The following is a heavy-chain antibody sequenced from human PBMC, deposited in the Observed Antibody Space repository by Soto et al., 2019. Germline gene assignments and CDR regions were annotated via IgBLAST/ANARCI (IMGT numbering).Heavy chain of an antibody. CDR3: ARDGSVGTGWFDP. D-gene: IGHD1-26*01. V-gene: IGHV4-38-2*02. CDR1: GHSIISGYF. CDR2: IYYGGTA. J-gene: IGHJ5*02. Sequence: TSETLSLTCAVSGHSIISGYFCCCLRQPPGKGLEWIGSIYYGGTAYYNPSLKSRVTISLDMSKNQFSLSLSSVTAADTAFYYCARDGSVGTGWFDPWGQGTLVTVSS.